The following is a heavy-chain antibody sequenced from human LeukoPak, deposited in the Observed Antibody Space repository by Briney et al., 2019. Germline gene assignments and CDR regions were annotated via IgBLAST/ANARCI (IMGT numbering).Heavy chain of an antibody. Sequence: QTGGSLRLSCAASGFTFSSYAMHWVRQAPGKGLEWVAAISYDGSNKYYADSVKGRFTISRDNSKNTLYLQMNSLRAEDTAVYYCARDLSGSGSYYNWFDPWGQGTLVTVSS. J-gene: IGHJ5*02. D-gene: IGHD3-10*01. CDR2: ISYDGSNK. CDR1: GFTFSSYA. CDR3: ARDLSGSGSYYNWFDP. V-gene: IGHV3-30*04.